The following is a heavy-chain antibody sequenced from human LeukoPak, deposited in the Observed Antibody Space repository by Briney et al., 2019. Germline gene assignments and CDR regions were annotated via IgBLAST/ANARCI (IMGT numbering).Heavy chain of an antibody. D-gene: IGHD3-3*01. J-gene: IGHJ6*02. CDR1: GYTFTSYD. CDR2: MNPNSGNT. V-gene: IGHV1-8*01. CDR3: ARVFRSFYYYYGMDV. Sequence: ASVKVSCKASGYTFTSYDINWVRPAAGQGLEWMGWMNPNSGNTGYAQKFQGRVTMTRNTSISTAYMELSSLRSEDTAVYYCARVFRSFYYYYGMDVWGQGTTVTVSS.